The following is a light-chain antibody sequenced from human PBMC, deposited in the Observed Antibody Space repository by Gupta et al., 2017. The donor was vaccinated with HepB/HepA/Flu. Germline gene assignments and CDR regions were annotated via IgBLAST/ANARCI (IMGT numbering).Light chain of an antibody. J-gene: IGKJ4*01. V-gene: IGKV3-11*01. CDR2: DAS. CDR1: QSVSSY. Sequence: EIVLTQSPATLSLSPGERATLSCRASQSVSSYLAWYQQRPGQAPRLLIYDASNRATGIPARFRCSGSGTEFTLTISSLAPEDFAVYYCQQRINWPLTFGRGTKVEIK. CDR3: QQRINWPLT.